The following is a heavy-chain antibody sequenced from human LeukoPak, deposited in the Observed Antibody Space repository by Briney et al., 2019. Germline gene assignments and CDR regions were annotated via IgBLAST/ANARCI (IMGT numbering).Heavy chain of an antibody. CDR2: IYYTGST. Sequence: SETLSLTCTISGGSISSYYWSWIRQPPGKGLEWIGYIYYTGSTNHNPSLKSRVTISVDTSKNQFSLKLSSVTAADTAVYYCARVIYSYAPSEDYYYYMDVWGKGTTVTVSS. CDR3: ARVIYSYAPSEDYYYYMDV. CDR1: GGSISSYY. J-gene: IGHJ6*03. D-gene: IGHD5-18*01. V-gene: IGHV4-59*01.